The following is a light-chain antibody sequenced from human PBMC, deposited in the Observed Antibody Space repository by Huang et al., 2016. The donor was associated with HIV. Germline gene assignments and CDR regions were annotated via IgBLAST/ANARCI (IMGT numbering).Light chain of an antibody. Sequence: DIQMTQSPSSLSASVGDRVAITCRASQSVTTYLNGYQQRPGKAPKLLIYGASQLQSGVPSRFSGSGSGTDFTLTISSLQPEDFATYFCQQTYNTPRTFGQGTKVE. CDR1: QSVTTY. CDR3: QQTYNTPRT. J-gene: IGKJ1*01. V-gene: IGKV1-39*01. CDR2: GAS.